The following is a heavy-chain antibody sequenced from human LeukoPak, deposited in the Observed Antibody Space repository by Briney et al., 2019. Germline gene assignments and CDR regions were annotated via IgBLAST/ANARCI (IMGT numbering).Heavy chain of an antibody. CDR1: GDSFSSVTDY. CDR3: AREVVGNYYDTSGRLNYFDH. J-gene: IGHJ4*02. D-gene: IGHD3-22*01. V-gene: IGHV4-30-2*01. Sequence: RSSGTLSLTCTVSGDSFSSVTDYWAWLRQPPGKGPEWIGYIYHSGSTYYNPSLKSRVTISVDRSKNQFSLKLNSVTAADTAVYYCAREVVGNYYDTSGRLNYFDHWGQGTLVTVSS. CDR2: IYHSGST.